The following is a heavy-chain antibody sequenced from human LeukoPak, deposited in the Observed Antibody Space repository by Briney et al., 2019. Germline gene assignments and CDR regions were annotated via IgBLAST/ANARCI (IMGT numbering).Heavy chain of an antibody. CDR1: GFTFSSYG. CDR3: AKVCYYDSSGYSPYYFDY. Sequence: GGSLRLSCAASGFTFSSYGMHWVRQAPGKGLEWVAVISYDGSNKYCADSVKGRFTISRDNSKNTLYLQMNSLRAEDTAVYYCAKVCYYDSSGYSPYYFDYWGQGTLVTVSS. V-gene: IGHV3-30*18. D-gene: IGHD3-22*01. J-gene: IGHJ4*02. CDR2: ISYDGSNK.